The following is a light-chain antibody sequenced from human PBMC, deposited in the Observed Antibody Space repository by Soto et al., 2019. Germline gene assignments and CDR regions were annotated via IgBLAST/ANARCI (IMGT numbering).Light chain of an antibody. Sequence: VLTQSAATLSLYPGERATLSCRASQSVSSYLAWYQQKPGQAPRLLIYDTSNRATGVPARFSGSGSGTDFTLTISSLEPEDCAIYYCQPRQYWPPITFGQGARPEIK. CDR1: QSVSSY. V-gene: IGKV3-11*01. CDR2: DTS. CDR3: QPRQYWPPIT. J-gene: IGKJ5*01.